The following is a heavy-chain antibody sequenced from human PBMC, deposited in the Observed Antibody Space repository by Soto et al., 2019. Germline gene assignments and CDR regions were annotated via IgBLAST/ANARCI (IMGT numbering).Heavy chain of an antibody. J-gene: IGHJ3*02. D-gene: IGHD1-26*01. CDR1: GFTFSNAW. V-gene: IGHV3-15*01. CDR3: TTGWVGDAFDI. Sequence: EVQLVESGGGLVKPGGSLRLSCAASGFTFSNAWMSWVRQAPGKGLEWVGRIKSKTDGGTTDYAAPVKGRFTISREDSKNTLYLQMNSLKTEDTAVYYCTTGWVGDAFDIWGQGTMVTVSS. CDR2: IKSKTDGGTT.